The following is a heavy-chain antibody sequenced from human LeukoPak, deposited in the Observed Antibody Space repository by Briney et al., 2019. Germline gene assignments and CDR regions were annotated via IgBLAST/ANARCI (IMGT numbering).Heavy chain of an antibody. CDR1: GGSISSYY. CDR2: IYYSGST. J-gene: IGHJ6*02. D-gene: IGHD3-10*01. V-gene: IGHV4-59*01. Sequence: SETLSLTCTVSGGSISSYYWSWIRQPPGKGLEWIGYIYYSGSTNYNPSLKSRVTISVDTSKNQFSLKLSSVTAADTAVYYRARVLWFGELSLYYYGMDVWGQGTTVTVSS. CDR3: ARVLWFGELSLYYYGMDV.